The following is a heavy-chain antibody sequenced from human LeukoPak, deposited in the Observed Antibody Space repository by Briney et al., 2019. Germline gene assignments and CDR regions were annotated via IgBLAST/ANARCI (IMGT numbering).Heavy chain of an antibody. CDR2: ISSNGGST. J-gene: IGHJ3*02. CDR3: ARGSGYSDYSQSTFDI. D-gene: IGHD4-11*01. V-gene: IGHV3-64*01. CDR1: GFTFSSYA. Sequence: GGSLRLSCAASGFTFSSYAMHWVRQAPGKGLEYVSAISSNGGSTYYANSVKGRFTISRDNSKNTLYLQMGSLRAEDMAVYYCARGSGYSDYSQSTFDIWGQGTMVTVSS.